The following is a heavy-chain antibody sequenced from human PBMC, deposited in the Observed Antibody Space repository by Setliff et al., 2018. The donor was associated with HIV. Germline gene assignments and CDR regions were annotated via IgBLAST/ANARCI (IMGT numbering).Heavy chain of an antibody. J-gene: IGHJ6*03. CDR3: ARASHMTPGNLLHSTGPYYSYYMDV. CDR2: ISYSGST. CDR1: GVSISYYQ. D-gene: IGHD4-4*01. V-gene: IGHV4-59*08. Sequence: PSETLSLTCTVSGVSISYYQWSWIRQPPGKGLEWIGYISYSGSTNYNPSLKSRVTISIDSSKNQFSLKLTSVTAADTAKYYCARASHMTPGNLLHSTGPYYSYYMDVWGRGTTVTVSS.